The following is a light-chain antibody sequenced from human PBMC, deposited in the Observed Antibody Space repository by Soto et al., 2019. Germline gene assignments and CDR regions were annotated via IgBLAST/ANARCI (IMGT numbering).Light chain of an antibody. V-gene: IGLV8-61*01. CDR2: YTN. CDR1: SGSVSSRHY. Sequence: QTVVTQEPSFSVSPGRTVTLTCGLSSGSVSSRHYPSWYQQTPGQAPRTLIYYTNIRSSGVPNRFSGSILGNEAALTITGDPADDASVYYFFLYVGGGQHWVFGGGTKLTVL. CDR3: FLYVGGGQHWV. J-gene: IGLJ3*02.